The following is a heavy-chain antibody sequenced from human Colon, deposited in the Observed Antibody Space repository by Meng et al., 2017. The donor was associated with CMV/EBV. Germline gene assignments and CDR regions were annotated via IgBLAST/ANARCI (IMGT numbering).Heavy chain of an antibody. CDR3: ARSGYNYGSGFNY. CDR2: ISSDGSTI. CDR1: GFTFSTYE. D-gene: IGHD5-18*01. J-gene: IGHJ4*02. Sequence: GESLKISCAGSGFTFSTYEVNWVRPAPGKGLEWVSYISSDGSTIYYADSVNGRFTTSRDNAKDSLYLQMNSLRAEDTAVYYCARSGYNYGSGFNYWGQGTMVTVSS. V-gene: IGHV3-48*03.